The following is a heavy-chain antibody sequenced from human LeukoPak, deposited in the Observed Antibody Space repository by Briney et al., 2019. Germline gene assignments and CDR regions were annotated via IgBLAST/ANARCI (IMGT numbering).Heavy chain of an antibody. V-gene: IGHV1-18*01. CDR3: AKDSPYAYYGSGSYWDY. J-gene: IGHJ4*02. Sequence: ASVKVSCKASGYTFTSYGISWVRQAPGQGLEWMGWISAYNGNTNYAQKLQGRVTMTTDTSTSTAYMELRSLRSDDTAVYYCAKDSPYAYYGSGSYWDYWGQGTLVTVSS. CDR2: ISAYNGNT. CDR1: GYTFTSYG. D-gene: IGHD3-10*01.